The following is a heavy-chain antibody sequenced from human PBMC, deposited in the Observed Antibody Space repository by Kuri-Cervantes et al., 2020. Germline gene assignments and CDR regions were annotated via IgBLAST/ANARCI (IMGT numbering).Heavy chain of an antibody. CDR3: ARLAVAGEGCFDY. CDR1: GYTFTGYY. V-gene: IGHV1-2*02. D-gene: IGHD6-19*01. Sequence: ASVKVSCKASGYTFTGYYMHWVRQAPGQGLEWMGWINPNSGGTNYAQKFQGRVTMTRDTSISTAYMELSRLRSDDTAAYYCARLAVAGEGCFDYWGQGTLVTVSS. CDR2: INPNSGGT. J-gene: IGHJ4*02.